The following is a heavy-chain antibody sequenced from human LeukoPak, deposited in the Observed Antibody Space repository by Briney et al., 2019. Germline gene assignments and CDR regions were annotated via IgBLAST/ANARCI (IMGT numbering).Heavy chain of an antibody. CDR1: GYSFTSYW. CDR2: IDPSDSYA. J-gene: IGHJ4*02. V-gene: IGHV5-10-1*01. D-gene: IGHD6-19*01. Sequence: GESLKISCKGSGYSFTSYWISWVRQMPGKGLEWMGRIDPSDSYANYSPSFQGHVTISADKYNSTAYLQWSSLKASDTAMYYCARDSSGWSFDYWGQGTLVTVSS. CDR3: ARDSSGWSFDY.